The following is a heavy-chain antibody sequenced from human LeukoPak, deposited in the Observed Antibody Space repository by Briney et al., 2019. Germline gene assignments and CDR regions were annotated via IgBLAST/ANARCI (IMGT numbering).Heavy chain of an antibody. J-gene: IGHJ4*02. CDR2: IYYSGST. V-gene: IGHV4-39*07. CDR1: GGSINSSSYY. CDR3: ARDQEGVWGSYRYAFDY. Sequence: SETLSLTCTVSGGSINSSSYYWGWIRQPPGKGLEWIGSIYYSGSTYYNPSLKSRVTISVDTSKNQFSLKLSSVTAADTAVYYCARDQEGVWGSYRYAFDYWGQGTLVTVSS. D-gene: IGHD3-16*02.